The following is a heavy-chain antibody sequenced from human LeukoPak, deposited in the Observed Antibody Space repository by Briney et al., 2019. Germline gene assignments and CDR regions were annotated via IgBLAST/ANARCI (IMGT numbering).Heavy chain of an antibody. CDR3: ARALGRMAAAGPPEGY. CDR2: ISSSSYI. Sequence: GGSLRLSCAASGFTFSSYGMHWVRQAPGKGLEWVSSISSSSYIYYADSVKGRFTISRDNAKNSLYLQMNSLRAEDTAVYYCARALGRMAAAGPPEGYWGQGTLVTVSS. D-gene: IGHD6-13*01. CDR1: GFTFSSYG. J-gene: IGHJ4*02. V-gene: IGHV3-21*01.